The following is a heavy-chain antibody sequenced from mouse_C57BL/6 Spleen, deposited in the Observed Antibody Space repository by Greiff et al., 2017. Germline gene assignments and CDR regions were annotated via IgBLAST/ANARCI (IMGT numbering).Heavy chain of an antibody. CDR1: GFSLTSYG. J-gene: IGHJ2*01. CDR2: LWGGGST. Sequence: VQLVESGPGLVAPSQSLSITCTVSGFSLTSYGVDWVRQPPGKGLEWLGVLWGGGSTNYNSALMSRLSISKDNAKSQVFLKMNSLRTDNTARYYCAKRDSSGYLIDYWGQGTTLTVSS. V-gene: IGHV2-9*01. CDR3: AKRDSSGYLIDY. D-gene: IGHD3-2*02.